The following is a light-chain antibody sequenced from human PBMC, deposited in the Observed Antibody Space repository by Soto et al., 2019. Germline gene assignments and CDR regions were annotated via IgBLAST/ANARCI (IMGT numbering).Light chain of an antibody. V-gene: IGLV2-23*02. CDR3: RSYAGSSTSDV. CDR1: SSDVGSYNL. J-gene: IGLJ1*01. Sequence: QSALTQPASVSGSPGQSITISCTGTSSDVGSYNLVSWYQQHPGKAPKLMIYEVSKRPSGVSNRFSGSKSGNTASLTISGLQAEDEADYYCRSYAGSSTSDVFGTGTKLTVL. CDR2: EVS.